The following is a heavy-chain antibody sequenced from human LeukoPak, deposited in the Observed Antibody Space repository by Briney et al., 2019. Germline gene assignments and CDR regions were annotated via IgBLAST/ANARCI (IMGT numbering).Heavy chain of an antibody. CDR3: ARARDCTNGVCYPPSGY. CDR1: GFTFSDYS. J-gene: IGHJ4*02. V-gene: IGHV3-48*01. Sequence: PGGSLRLSCAASGFTFSDYSMNWVRQAPGKGLEWISYIGIDSGNTNYADSAKGRFTISGDKAKNSLYLQMNSLRVEDTAVYYCARARDCTNGVCYPPSGYWGQGTLVTVSS. CDR2: IGIDSGNT. D-gene: IGHD2-8*01.